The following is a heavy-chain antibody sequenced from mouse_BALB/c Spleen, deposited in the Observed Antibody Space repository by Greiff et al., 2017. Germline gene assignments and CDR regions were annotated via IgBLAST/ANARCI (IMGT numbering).Heavy chain of an antibody. D-gene: IGHD2-2*01. CDR1: GYTFTDYN. CDR2: IYPYNGGT. J-gene: IGHJ3*01. CDR3: AKPYGYSWFAY. V-gene: IGHV1S29*02. Sequence: EVQLQQSGAELVKPGASVKISCKASGYTFTDYNMHWVKQSHGKSLEWIGYIYPYNGGTGYNQKFKSKATLTVDNSSSTAYMELRSLTSEDSAVYYCAKPYGYSWFAYWGQGTLVTVSA.